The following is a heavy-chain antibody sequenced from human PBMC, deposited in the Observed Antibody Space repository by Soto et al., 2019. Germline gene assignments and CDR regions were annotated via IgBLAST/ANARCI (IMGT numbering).Heavy chain of an antibody. J-gene: IGHJ6*02. CDR2: IYYSGST. CDR1: GGSISSGGYY. V-gene: IGHV4-31*02. D-gene: IGHD3-10*01. CDR3: ARELRFGEDYYGMDV. Sequence: TSETLSLTCTVSGGSISSGGYYWSWIRQHPGKGLEWIGYIYYSGSTYYNPSLKNRVTISVDTSKNQFSLKLSSVTAADTAVYYCARELRFGEDYYGMDVWGQGTTVTVSS.